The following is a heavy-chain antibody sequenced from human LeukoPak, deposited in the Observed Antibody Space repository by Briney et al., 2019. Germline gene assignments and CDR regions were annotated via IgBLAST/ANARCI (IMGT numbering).Heavy chain of an antibody. J-gene: IGHJ4*02. CDR2: ISGTGGTI. CDR3: APDIPGYSSSWYSSSTFDY. V-gene: IGHV3-23*01. D-gene: IGHD6-13*01. CDR1: GFTFSTYA. Sequence: GGSLRLSCAASGFTFSTYAMSWVRQAPGKGLEWVSVISGTGGTIYYADSVKGRFTISRDNSKNTLYLQMNSLRAEDTAVYYCAPDIPGYSSSWYSSSTFDYWGQGTLVTVSS.